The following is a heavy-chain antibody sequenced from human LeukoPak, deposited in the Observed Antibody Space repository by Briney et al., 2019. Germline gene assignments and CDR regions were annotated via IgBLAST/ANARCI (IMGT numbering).Heavy chain of an antibody. Sequence: GGSLRLSCAASGFTFGSYWMHWVRQAPGKGLVWVSRINTDGGDTIYANSVKGRFTISRDNAKNTLFLQMNSLRAEDTAVYYCARDEKIVGASGQDYWGQGTLVTVSS. CDR2: INTDGGDT. CDR1: GFTFGSYW. J-gene: IGHJ4*02. D-gene: IGHD1-26*01. V-gene: IGHV3-74*01. CDR3: ARDEKIVGASGQDY.